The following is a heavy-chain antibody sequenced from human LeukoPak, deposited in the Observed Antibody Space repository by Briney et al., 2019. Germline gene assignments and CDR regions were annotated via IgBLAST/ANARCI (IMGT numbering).Heavy chain of an antibody. D-gene: IGHD3-16*01. CDR3: AGDQAPRMITFGGPRRWFDP. CDR1: GYTFTSYA. Sequence: GASVKVSCKASGYTFTSYAMHWVRQAPGQRLEWMGWINAGNGNTKYSQEFQGRVTMTRDTSISTAYMELSRLRSDDTAVYYCAGDQAPRMITFGGPRRWFDPWGQGTLVTVSS. CDR2: INAGNGNT. J-gene: IGHJ5*02. V-gene: IGHV1-3*01.